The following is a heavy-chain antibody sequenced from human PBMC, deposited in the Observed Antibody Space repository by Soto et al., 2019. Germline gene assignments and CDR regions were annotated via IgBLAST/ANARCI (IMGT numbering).Heavy chain of an antibody. CDR1: GFTFSSYG. J-gene: IGHJ6*03. CDR3: AKGRAKYQLPSSANYYYMDV. CDR2: ISYDGSNK. D-gene: IGHD2-2*01. Sequence: GGSLRLSCAASGFTFSSYGMHWVRQAPGKGLEWVAVISYDGSNKYYADSVKGRFTISRDNSKNTLYLQMNSLRAEDTAVYYCAKGRAKYQLPSSANYYYMDVWGKGTTVTVSS. V-gene: IGHV3-30*18.